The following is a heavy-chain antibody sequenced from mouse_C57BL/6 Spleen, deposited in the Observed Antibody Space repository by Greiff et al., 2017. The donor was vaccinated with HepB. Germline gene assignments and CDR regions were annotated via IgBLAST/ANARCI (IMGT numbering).Heavy chain of an antibody. D-gene: IGHD3-3*01. CDR1: GYTFTDYE. V-gene: IGHV1-15*01. CDR2: IDPETGGT. Sequence: QVQLKQSGAELVRPGASVTLSCKASGYTFTDYEMHWVKQTPVHGLEWIGAIDPETGGTAYNQKFKGKAIMTADKSSSTAYMELRSLTSEDSAVYYCTREGTREFGYWGQGTTLTVSS. CDR3: TREGTREFGY. J-gene: IGHJ2*01.